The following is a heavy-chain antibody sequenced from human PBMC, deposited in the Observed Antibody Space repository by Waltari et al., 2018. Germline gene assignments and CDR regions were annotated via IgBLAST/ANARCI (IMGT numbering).Heavy chain of an antibody. J-gene: IGHJ4*02. V-gene: IGHV3-30*03. Sequence: QVPMEQSGGVVVQPGVALRLHFRGHGFTIETYTMHWVRPAPGNGFEWVAEITSEGRDGNYVDAVAGRFSLYRDNPKHTRYLQMNSLRPDDKALYFSARGNSSACHDFWGQATQVTFSS. CDR3: ARGNSSACHDF. CDR2: ITSEGRDG. D-gene: IGHD3-22*01. CDR1: GFTIETYT.